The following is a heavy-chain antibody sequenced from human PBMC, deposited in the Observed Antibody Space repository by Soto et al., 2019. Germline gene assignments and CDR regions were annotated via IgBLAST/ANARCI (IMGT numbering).Heavy chain of an antibody. D-gene: IGHD2-2*02. CDR3: VRDILSLGSLLYFVV. V-gene: IGHV3-7*05. Sequence: EVQLVESGGGLVQPGGSLRLSCAASGFSFRSYWMTWVRQAPAEGLEWLANMNQDGTEKYYVDSVKDRFNFSIDNAEYCLLLEVRTLSADDRGIYYCVRDILSLGSLLYFVVWGQGTLVTVSS. J-gene: IGHJ4*02. CDR2: MNQDGTEK. CDR1: GFSFRSYW.